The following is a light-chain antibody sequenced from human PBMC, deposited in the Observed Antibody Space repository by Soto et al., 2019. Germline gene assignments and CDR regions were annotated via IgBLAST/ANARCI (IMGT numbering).Light chain of an antibody. J-gene: IGKJ4*01. CDR1: QSVSSN. CDR2: GAS. CDR3: QQYDNWPLT. V-gene: IGKV3-15*01. Sequence: DIVMTQSPATLPVSPGERATLSCRASQSVSSNLARYQQKPGQAPRFLIYGASTRATGIPARFSGSGSGTEFTLTISSLQSEDFAVYYCQQYDNWPLTFGGGTKVEIK.